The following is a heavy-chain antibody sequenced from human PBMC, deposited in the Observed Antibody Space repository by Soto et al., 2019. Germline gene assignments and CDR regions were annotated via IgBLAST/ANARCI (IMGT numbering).Heavy chain of an antibody. V-gene: IGHV3-48*03. CDR3: ARGNSPVNVS. CDR2: ITSIGSTT. D-gene: IGHD3-16*02. Sequence: GGSLRLSCVASGFTFHNYEMNWVRQAPGKGLEWISYITSIGSTTYYADSVKGRFAISRDNAKNSLYLQMNSLGAEDTAVYYCARGNSPVNVSWGQGTQVTVSS. CDR1: GFTFHNYE. J-gene: IGHJ5*02.